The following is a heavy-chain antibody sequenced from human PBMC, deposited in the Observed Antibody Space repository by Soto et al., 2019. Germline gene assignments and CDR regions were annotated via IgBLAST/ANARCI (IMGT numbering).Heavy chain of an antibody. Sequence: GGSLRLSCAASGFTFSSYGMHWVRQAPGKGLEWVAVIWYDGSNKYYADSVKGRFTISRDNSKNTLYLQMNSLRAEDTAVYYCARDGRGDYHYFDYWGQGTLVTVSS. D-gene: IGHD4-17*01. CDR3: ARDGRGDYHYFDY. CDR2: IWYDGSNK. J-gene: IGHJ4*02. V-gene: IGHV3-33*01. CDR1: GFTFSSYG.